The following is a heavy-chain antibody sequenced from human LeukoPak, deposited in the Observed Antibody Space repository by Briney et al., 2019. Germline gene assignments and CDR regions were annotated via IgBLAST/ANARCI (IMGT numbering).Heavy chain of an antibody. J-gene: IGHJ6*02. V-gene: IGHV3-48*03. D-gene: IGHD3-10*01. CDR1: GFTFSSYE. CDR2: ISSSGSTI. Sequence: GGSLRLSCAASGFTFSSYEMNWVRQAPGKGLEWVSYISSSGSTIYYADSVKGRFTISGDNAKNSLYLQMNSLRAEDTAVYYCARDFLFGSGSYYSYYYGMDVWGQGTTVTVSS. CDR3: ARDFLFGSGSYYSYYYGMDV.